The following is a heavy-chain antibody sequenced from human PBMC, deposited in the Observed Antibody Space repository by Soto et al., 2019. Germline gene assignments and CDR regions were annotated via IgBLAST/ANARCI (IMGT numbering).Heavy chain of an antibody. CDR2: ISYDGSNK. V-gene: IGHV3-30*18. CDR3: AKDWPQIAVAGTEDFDY. J-gene: IGHJ4*02. CDR1: GFTFSSYG. Sequence: PGGSVSLTCAACGFTFSSYGMHWVRQAPGKGLEWVAVISYDGSNKYYADSVKGRFTISRDNSKNTLYLQMNSLRAEDTAVYYCAKDWPQIAVAGTEDFDYWCQGTLVTVSS. D-gene: IGHD6-19*01.